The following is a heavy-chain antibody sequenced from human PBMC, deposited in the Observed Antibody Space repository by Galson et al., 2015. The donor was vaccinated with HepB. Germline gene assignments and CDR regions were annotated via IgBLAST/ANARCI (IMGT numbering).Heavy chain of an antibody. V-gene: IGHV4-4*02. Sequence: LSLTCAVSGGSITSNNWWSWVRQPPGKRLEWIGEIHHTGSTNYNPSLQSRVTISTDKSKNQFSLKVNSVTAADTSVYYCARATLTTGFDSWGQGTLVPVSS. CDR2: IHHTGST. D-gene: IGHD4-17*01. CDR1: GGSITSNNW. CDR3: ARATLTTGFDS. J-gene: IGHJ4*02.